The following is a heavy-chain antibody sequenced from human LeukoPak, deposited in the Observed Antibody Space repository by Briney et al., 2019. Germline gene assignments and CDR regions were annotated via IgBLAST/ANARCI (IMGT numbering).Heavy chain of an antibody. D-gene: IGHD2-21*01. J-gene: IGHJ4*02. Sequence: SETLSLTCTVSGGSISSHSNYWAWIPQPPGRGLEWIGSGCYGGSTYYSPSLESRVTISVDTSKNQFSLKLSSVTAADTAVYYCARQALWFFDHWGQGTLVTVSS. V-gene: IGHV4-39*01. CDR2: GCYGGST. CDR3: ARQALWFFDH. CDR1: GGSISSHSNY.